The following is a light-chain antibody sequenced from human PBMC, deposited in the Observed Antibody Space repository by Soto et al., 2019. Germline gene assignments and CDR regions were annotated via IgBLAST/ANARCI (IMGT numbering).Light chain of an antibody. CDR2: EVS. V-gene: IGLV2-8*01. J-gene: IGLJ1*01. CDR3: SSYAGSNNLYV. Sequence: QSALTQPPSASGSPGQSVTISCTGTSSDVGGYNYVSWYQQHQGKAPKLMIYEVSKRPSGVPDRFSGSKSGNTASLTVSGLQAEDEAAYYCSSYAGSNNLYVFGTGTKVTVL. CDR1: SSDVGGYNY.